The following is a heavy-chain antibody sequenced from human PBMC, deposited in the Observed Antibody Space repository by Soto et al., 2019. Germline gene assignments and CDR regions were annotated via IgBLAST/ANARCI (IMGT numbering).Heavy chain of an antibody. Sequence: EVQLVESGGGLVQPGGSLRLSCAASGFTVSSNYMSWVRQAPGKGLEWVSLMYSSGVTYYADSVRGRFTFTRHNSKNTLYLQLITLRPEDTALYYCARGGYSGYPWLVDFWGQGTLVTVSS. D-gene: IGHD5-12*01. J-gene: IGHJ4*02. V-gene: IGHV3-53*04. CDR3: ARGGYSGYPWLVDF. CDR2: MYSSGVT. CDR1: GFTVSSNY.